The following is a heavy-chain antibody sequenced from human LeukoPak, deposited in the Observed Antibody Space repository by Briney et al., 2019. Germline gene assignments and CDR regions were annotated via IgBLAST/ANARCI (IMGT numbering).Heavy chain of an antibody. V-gene: IGHV3-30*03. D-gene: IGHD6-13*01. Sequence: PGRSLRLSCAASGFTFSSYGMHWVRQAPGQGVEWVAVISYDGSNKYYADSVKGRFTISRDNSKNTLYLQMNSLRAEDTAVYYCATIAAAVPFDYWGQGTLVTVSS. CDR3: ATIAAAVPFDY. CDR2: ISYDGSNK. J-gene: IGHJ4*02. CDR1: GFTFSSYG.